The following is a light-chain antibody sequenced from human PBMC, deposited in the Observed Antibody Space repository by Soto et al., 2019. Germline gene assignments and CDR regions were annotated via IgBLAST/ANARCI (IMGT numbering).Light chain of an antibody. CDR2: AAS. CDR3: QQANSFPLT. V-gene: IGKV1-12*01. J-gene: IGKJ5*01. Sequence: DIQSSHSPSSVSASVGDRVTITFRASQEIGNWLAWYQRKPGKAPKLLIYAASSLESGVPSRFSGSGSGTDFTLTISSLQPEDFATYYCQQANSFPLTFGQGTRMEIK. CDR1: QEIGNW.